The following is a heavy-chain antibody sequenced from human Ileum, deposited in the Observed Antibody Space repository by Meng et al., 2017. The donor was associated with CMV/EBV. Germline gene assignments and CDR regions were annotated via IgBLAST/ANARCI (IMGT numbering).Heavy chain of an antibody. CDR1: GYSFNNYG. D-gene: IGHD3-22*01. V-gene: IGHV1-18*01. Sequence: SGYSFNNYGISWVRQAPGQGLEWMGWISAYNGNTKFAQKIQGRVAMTIDTSTSTAYMELRSLRSDDTAVYYCARDYYESSGYPYDFWGQGTLVTVSS. CDR2: ISAYNGNT. CDR3: ARDYYESSGYPYDF. J-gene: IGHJ4*02.